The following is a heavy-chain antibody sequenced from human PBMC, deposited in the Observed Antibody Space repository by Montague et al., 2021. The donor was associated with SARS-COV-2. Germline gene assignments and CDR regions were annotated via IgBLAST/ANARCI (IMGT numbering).Heavy chain of an antibody. CDR3: AGDRETTTDKFYGMDV. CDR1: GGSISTYN. J-gene: IGHJ6*02. CDR2: IYYNGYT. V-gene: IGHV4-59*01. D-gene: IGHD1-1*01. Sequence: SETLSLTCTVSGGSISTYNCNWIRQPQGTGLEWIGYIYYNGYTAYNPSLKSRVTISVDTSKNQFSLKSTSVTAADTAVYYCAGDRETTTDKFYGMDVWGQGTTVTVSS.